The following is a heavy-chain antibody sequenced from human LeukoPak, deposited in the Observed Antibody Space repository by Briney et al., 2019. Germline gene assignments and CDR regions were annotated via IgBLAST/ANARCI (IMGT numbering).Heavy chain of an antibody. V-gene: IGHV1-2*02. J-gene: IGHJ4*02. Sequence: GASVKVSCKASGYTFTGYYMHWVRQAPGQGVEWMGWINPNSGGSNSAQKFQGRVTMTMDTSISTAYMELSRLRSDDTAVYYCARAPRGFCSGGSCFDFWGQGTLVTVSS. CDR2: INPNSGGS. D-gene: IGHD2-15*01. CDR1: GYTFTGYY. CDR3: ARAPRGFCSGGSCFDF.